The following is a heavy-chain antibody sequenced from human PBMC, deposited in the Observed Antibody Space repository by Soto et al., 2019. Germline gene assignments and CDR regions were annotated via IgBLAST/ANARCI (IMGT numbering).Heavy chain of an antibody. V-gene: IGHV3-30*18. CDR3: AKGVPSPTQHAFDI. CDR1: GFSFSSYD. Sequence: QVHLVESGGGVVQPGRSLRLSCAASGFSFSSYDMHWVRQAPGKGLVWVAMITYDGSDKYFSDSVKGRLTISRDNSKNTVSLEINSLRTKDTAAYYCAKGVPSPTQHAFDIWGQGTMVTVAS. J-gene: IGHJ3*02. CDR2: ITYDGSDK.